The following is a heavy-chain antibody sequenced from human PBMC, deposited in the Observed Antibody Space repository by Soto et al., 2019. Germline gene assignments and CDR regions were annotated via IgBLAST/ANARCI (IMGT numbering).Heavy chain of an antibody. V-gene: IGHV4-59*12. CDR1: GGSISSYY. D-gene: IGHD2-21*02. CDR3: AGFCAGDGNSVSYSFDI. CDR2: IYYSGST. J-gene: IGHJ3*02. Sequence: SETLSLTCTVSGGSISSYYWSWIRQPPGKGLKWIGYIYYSGSTNYNPSLKSRVTISVDKSKNQFSLKLTSVTAADTAVYYCAGFCAGDGNSVSYSFDIWGQGTMVTVSS.